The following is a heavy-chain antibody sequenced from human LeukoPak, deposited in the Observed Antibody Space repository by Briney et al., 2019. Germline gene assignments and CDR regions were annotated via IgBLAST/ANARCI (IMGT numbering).Heavy chain of an antibody. CDR3: AKGRGDGYCTNGICYPPYFDY. J-gene: IGHJ4*02. Sequence: GSSVKVSCKVSGYTLTELSMHWVRQAPGKGLEWMGGFDPEDGETIYAQKFQGRVTMTEDTSTDTAYMELSSLRSEDTAVYYCAKGRGDGYCTNGICYPPYFDYWGQGTLVTVSS. D-gene: IGHD2-8*01. CDR1: GYTLTELS. V-gene: IGHV1-24*01. CDR2: FDPEDGET.